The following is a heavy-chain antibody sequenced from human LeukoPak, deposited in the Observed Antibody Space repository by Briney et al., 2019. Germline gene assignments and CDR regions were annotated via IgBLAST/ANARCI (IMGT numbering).Heavy chain of an antibody. J-gene: IGHJ6*03. D-gene: IGHD2-2*01. Sequence: TLSLTCTVSGGSISSGSYYWSWIRQPAGKGLEWIGRIYTSGSTNYNPSLKSRVTISVDTSKNQFSLKLSSVTAADTAVYYCARLARKYCSSTSCYYYYYMDVWGKGTTVTISS. V-gene: IGHV4-61*02. CDR3: ARLARKYCSSTSCYYYYYMDV. CDR2: IYTSGST. CDR1: GGSISSGSYY.